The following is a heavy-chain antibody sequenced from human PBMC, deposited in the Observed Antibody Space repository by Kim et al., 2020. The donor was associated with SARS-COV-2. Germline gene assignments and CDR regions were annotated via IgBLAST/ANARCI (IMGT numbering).Heavy chain of an antibody. CDR1: GYSFTSYW. CDR2: FYPGDSDT. J-gene: IGHJ4*02. D-gene: IGHD3-10*01. Sequence: GESLKISCKGSGYSFTSYWIGWVRQMPGKGLEWMGIFYPGDSDTRYSPSFQGQVTISADKSISTAYLQWSSLKASDTAMYYCARGMNSYYYGSGYSDWGQGTLVTVSS. V-gene: IGHV5-51*01. CDR3: ARGMNSYYYGSGYSD.